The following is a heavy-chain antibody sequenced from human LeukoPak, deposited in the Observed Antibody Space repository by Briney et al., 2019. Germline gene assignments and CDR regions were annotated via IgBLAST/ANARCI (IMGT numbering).Heavy chain of an antibody. V-gene: IGHV1-69*13. CDR2: IIPIFGTA. J-gene: IGHJ4*02. Sequence: ASVKVSCKASGGTFSSYAISWVRQAPGQGLEWMGGIIPIFGTANYAQKFQGRVTITADESTSTAYMELSSLRSEDTAVYYCARGWAAAGIFDYWGQGTLVTVSS. CDR3: ARGWAAAGIFDY. CDR1: GGTFSSYA. D-gene: IGHD6-13*01.